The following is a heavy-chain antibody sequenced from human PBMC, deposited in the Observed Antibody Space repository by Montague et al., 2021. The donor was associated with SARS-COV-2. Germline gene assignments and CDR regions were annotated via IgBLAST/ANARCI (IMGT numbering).Heavy chain of an antibody. D-gene: IGHD4-23*01. V-gene: IGHV4-39*01. CDR3: ARRRDRSTVVSPAVFDL. CDR1: SDSISSRCYS. J-gene: IGHJ3*01. CDR2: ICYGGST. Sequence: SETLSLTCSVSSDSISSRCYSWAWIRQSPGKGLEWIGNICYGGSTYYNPSRRSRVDMSAETSKSQLSLKLYSVTAADTSIYYCARRRDRSTVVSPAVFDLWGQGTMVIVSS.